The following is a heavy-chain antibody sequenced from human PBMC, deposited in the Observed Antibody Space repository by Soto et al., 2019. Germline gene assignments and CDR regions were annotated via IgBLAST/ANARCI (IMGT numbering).Heavy chain of an antibody. CDR2: ISWNSVNI. V-gene: IGHV3-9*01. CDR1: GFTFEDYA. Sequence: EVQLLESGGGLVQPGGSLRLSCAASGFTFEDYAMHWVRQAPGKGLEWVSGISWNSVNIHYADSVKGRLTISRDKAKKSLELQMNGLRPEDTAFYYCAKEILSGGTGFGTWGQGTLITVS. D-gene: IGHD3-16*01. J-gene: IGHJ4*02. CDR3: AKEILSGGTGFGT.